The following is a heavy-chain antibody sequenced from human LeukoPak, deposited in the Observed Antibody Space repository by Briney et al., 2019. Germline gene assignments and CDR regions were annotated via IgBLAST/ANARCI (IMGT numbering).Heavy chain of an antibody. CDR1: GFTFCDYA. J-gene: IGHJ6*02. D-gene: IGHD4-17*01. CDR3: TREELDYGDYNYYGMDV. Sequence: PGGSLRLSCTASGFTFCDYAMSWFRQAPGKGLEWVGFIRSKAYGGTTEYAASVKGRFTISRDDSKSIAYLQMNSLKTEDTAVYYCTREELDYGDYNYYGMDVWGQGTTVTVSS. V-gene: IGHV3-49*03. CDR2: IRSKAYGGTT.